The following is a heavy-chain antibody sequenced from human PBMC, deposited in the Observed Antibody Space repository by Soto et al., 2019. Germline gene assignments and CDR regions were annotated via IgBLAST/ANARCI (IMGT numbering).Heavy chain of an antibody. CDR2: INKSGGT. CDR1: GGSFSGYY. V-gene: IGHV4-34*01. Sequence: QVQLQQWGAGLLKPSETLSLPCAVYGGSFSGYYWSWIRQPPGKGLEWIGEINKSGGTKYNPSLTRRVIISVDTSKNQLSLKLSSVTAADTAGYYCARGRLGGAADWGQGTLVTVSS. CDR3: ARGRLGGAAD. J-gene: IGHJ4*02. D-gene: IGHD1-26*01.